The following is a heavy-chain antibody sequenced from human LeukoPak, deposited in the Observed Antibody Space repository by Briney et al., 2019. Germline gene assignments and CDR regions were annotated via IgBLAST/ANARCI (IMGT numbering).Heavy chain of an antibody. V-gene: IGHV4-61*02. J-gene: IGHJ3*02. CDR3: AGRGSSSGTFDI. CDR2: IYTSGGT. D-gene: IGHD2-2*01. Sequence: SQTLSLTCTVSGGSITNLNYYWTWIRQPAGKRMEWIGRIYTSGGTNYNPSLKSRVTMSVDKSKNQISLNLASLTAADTALYYCAGRGSSSGTFDIWGPGTFVTVSS. CDR1: GGSITNLNYY.